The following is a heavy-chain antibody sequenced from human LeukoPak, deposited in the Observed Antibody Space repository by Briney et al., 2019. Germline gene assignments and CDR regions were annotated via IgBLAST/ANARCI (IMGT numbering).Heavy chain of an antibody. CDR2: IYHSGST. J-gene: IGHJ6*03. CDR3: ARDHGEEDYMDV. D-gene: IGHD3-10*01. CDR1: GYSFSSDYY. V-gene: IGHV4-38-2*02. Sequence: SETLSLTCTVSGYSFSSDYYWGWIRQPPGKGLEWIGSIYHSGSTYYSPSLKSRVTISADTSKNQFSLKLSSVTAADTAVYYCARDHGEEDYMDVWGKGTTVTISS.